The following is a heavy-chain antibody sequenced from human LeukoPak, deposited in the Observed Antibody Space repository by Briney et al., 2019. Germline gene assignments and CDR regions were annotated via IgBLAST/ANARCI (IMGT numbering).Heavy chain of an antibody. D-gene: IGHD2-2*01. CDR2: IWYDGSNK. CDR1: GFTFSSYG. V-gene: IGHV3-33*01. CDR3: ARYGPAAKYYYYGMDV. Sequence: GGSLRLSGAASGFTFSSYGMHWVRQAPGKGLEWVAVIWYDGSNKYYADSVKGRFTISRDNSKNTPYLQMNSLRAEDTAVYYCARYGPAAKYYYYGMDVWGQGTTVTVSS. J-gene: IGHJ6*02.